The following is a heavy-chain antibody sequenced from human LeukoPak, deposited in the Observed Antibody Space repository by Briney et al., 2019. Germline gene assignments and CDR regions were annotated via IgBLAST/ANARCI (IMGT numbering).Heavy chain of an antibody. Sequence: GALRLSCAASGFTFSSYAMSWVRQAPGKGLEWVSAISGSGGSTHYADSVKGRFTISRDNSKNTLYLQMNSLRAEDTAVYHCAKDLWPQGLGWAVDPWGQGSLVTVSS. CDR3: AKDLWPQGLGWAVDP. D-gene: IGHD2/OR15-2a*01. J-gene: IGHJ5*02. CDR2: ISGSGGST. CDR1: GFTFSSYA. V-gene: IGHV3-23*01.